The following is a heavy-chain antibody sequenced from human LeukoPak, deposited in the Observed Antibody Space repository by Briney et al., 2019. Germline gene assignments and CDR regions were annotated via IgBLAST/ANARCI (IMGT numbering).Heavy chain of an antibody. CDR1: GFTFSSYS. D-gene: IGHD1-26*01. CDR2: ISSSSSTI. CDR3: ARGKQWELLILDAFDI. J-gene: IGHJ3*02. V-gene: IGHV3-48*01. Sequence: PGGSLRLPCEASGFTFSSYSMNWVRQAPGKGLEWVSYISSSSSTIYYADSVKGRFTISRDNAKNSLYLQMNSLRAEDTAVYYCARGKQWELLILDAFDIWGQGTMVTVSS.